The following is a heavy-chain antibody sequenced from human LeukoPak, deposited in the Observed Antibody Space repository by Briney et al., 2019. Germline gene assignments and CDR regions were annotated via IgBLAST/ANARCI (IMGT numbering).Heavy chain of an antibody. J-gene: IGHJ5*02. CDR2: IRYDGSNK. Sequence: GGSLRLSCAASGFTFRNYGMHWVRQAPGKGLEWVAFIRYDGSNKYYADSVKGRFTISRDNAKNSLYLQMNSLTAEDTAVHYCVRAHHPGGWFDPWGQGTLVTVSS. CDR3: VRAHHPGGWFDP. D-gene: IGHD3-10*01. V-gene: IGHV3-30*02. CDR1: GFTFRNYG.